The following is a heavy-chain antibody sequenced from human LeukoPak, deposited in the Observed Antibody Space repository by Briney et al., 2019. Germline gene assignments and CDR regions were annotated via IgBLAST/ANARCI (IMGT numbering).Heavy chain of an antibody. CDR1: GGSFSGYY. J-gene: IGHJ4*02. CDR2: INHSGST. Sequence: SETLSLTCAVYGGSFSGYYWSWIRQPPGKGLEWIGEINHSGSTNYNPSLKSRVTMSVDTSKNQFSLKLSSVTAADTAVYYCAREKGRLVTVAGFDYWGKGTLVTVSS. V-gene: IGHV4-34*01. D-gene: IGHD6-19*01. CDR3: AREKGRLVTVAGFDY.